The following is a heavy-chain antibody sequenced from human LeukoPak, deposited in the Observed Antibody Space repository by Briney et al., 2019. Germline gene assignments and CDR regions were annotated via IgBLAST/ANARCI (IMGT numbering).Heavy chain of an antibody. D-gene: IGHD2-2*02. CDR1: GYTFTSYD. CDR2: ISAYNGNT. CDR3: ARVFGRVVPAAILDY. Sequence: GASVKVSCKASGYTFTSYDINWVRQATGQGLEWMGWISAYNGNTNYAQKLQGRVTMTTDTSTSTAYMELRSLRSDDTAVYYCARVFGRVVPAAILDYWGQGTLVTVSS. V-gene: IGHV1-18*01. J-gene: IGHJ4*02.